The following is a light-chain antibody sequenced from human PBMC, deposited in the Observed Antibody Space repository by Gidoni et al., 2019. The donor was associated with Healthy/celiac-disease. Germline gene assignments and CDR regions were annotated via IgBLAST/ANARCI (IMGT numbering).Light chain of an antibody. CDR1: QSVSSSY. V-gene: IGKV3-20*01. J-gene: IGKJ2*01. Sequence: ETVLTQSPGTLSLSPGERATLSCRASQSVSSSYLAWYQQKPGQAPSLLIYGASSRATGIPDRFSGSGSGTDFTLTISRLEPEDFAVYYCQQYGSSPYTFGQGTKLEIK. CDR3: QQYGSSPYT. CDR2: GAS.